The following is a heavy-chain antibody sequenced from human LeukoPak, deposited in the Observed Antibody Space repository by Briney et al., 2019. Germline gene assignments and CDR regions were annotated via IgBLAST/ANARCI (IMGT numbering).Heavy chain of an antibody. Sequence: PGGSLRLSCAASGFTFGSYGMHWVRQAPGKGLEWVAFIRYDGINKYYADSVKGRFTISRDNSKNTLYLQMNSLRAEDTAVYYCAKDSGSWYDLYYFDYWGQGTLVTVSS. CDR1: GFTFGSYG. V-gene: IGHV3-30*02. CDR3: AKDSGSWYDLYYFDY. J-gene: IGHJ4*02. CDR2: IRYDGINK. D-gene: IGHD6-13*01.